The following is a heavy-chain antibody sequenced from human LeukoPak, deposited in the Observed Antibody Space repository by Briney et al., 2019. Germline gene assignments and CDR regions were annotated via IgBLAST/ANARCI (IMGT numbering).Heavy chain of an antibody. CDR3: ARGDRGGYCSSTSCTNWFDP. J-gene: IGHJ5*02. D-gene: IGHD2-2*01. V-gene: IGHV4-34*01. CDR2: INHSGST. Sequence: PSETLSLTCAVYGGSFSGYYWSWIRQPPGKGLEWIGEINHSGSTNYNPSLKSRVTISVDTSKNQFSLKLSSVTAADTAVYYCARGDRGGYCSSTSCTNWFDPWGQGTLVTVSS. CDR1: GGSFSGYY.